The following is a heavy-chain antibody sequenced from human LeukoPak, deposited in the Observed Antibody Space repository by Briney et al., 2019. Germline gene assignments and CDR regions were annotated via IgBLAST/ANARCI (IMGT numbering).Heavy chain of an antibody. V-gene: IGHV3-23*01. J-gene: IGHJ4*02. CDR3: AKVTYYGSGSYYKYYFDY. D-gene: IGHD3-10*01. Sequence: GGSLRLSCAASGFTFSSYAMRWVRQAPGKGLEWVSAISGSGGSTNYADSVKGRFTISRDNSKNTLYLQMNSLRAEDTAVYYCAKVTYYGSGSYYKYYFDYWGQGTLVTVSS. CDR1: GFTFSSYA. CDR2: ISGSGGST.